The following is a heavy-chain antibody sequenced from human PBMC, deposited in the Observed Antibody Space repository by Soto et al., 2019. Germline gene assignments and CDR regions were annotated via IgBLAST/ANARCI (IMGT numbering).Heavy chain of an antibody. J-gene: IGHJ4*02. CDR3: GRGGRKVVTYYFDY. D-gene: IGHD3-16*01. CDR2: ISYDGSNK. Sequence: QVQLVESGGGVVQSGRSLRLSCAASGFTFSSYAMHWVRQAPGKGLEWVAVISYDGSNKYYADSVKGRFTISRDNSKNTLYLQMNSLRAEDTAVYYCGRGGRKVVTYYFDYWGQGTLVTVSS. V-gene: IGHV3-30-3*01. CDR1: GFTFSSYA.